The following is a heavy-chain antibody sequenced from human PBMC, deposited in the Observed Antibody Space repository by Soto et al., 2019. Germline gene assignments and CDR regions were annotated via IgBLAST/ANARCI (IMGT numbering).Heavy chain of an antibody. V-gene: IGHV3-64D*06. CDR3: VKDAAA. J-gene: IGHJ4*02. CDR2: ISSNGGST. Sequence: HXESLTISCSASGFTFSSYAMHWVRQAPGKGLEYVSAISSNGGSTYYADSVKGRFTISRDNSKNTLYLQMSSLRAEHTAVYYCVKDAAAWGQGTLVTVSS. CDR1: GFTFSSYA. D-gene: IGHD6-13*01.